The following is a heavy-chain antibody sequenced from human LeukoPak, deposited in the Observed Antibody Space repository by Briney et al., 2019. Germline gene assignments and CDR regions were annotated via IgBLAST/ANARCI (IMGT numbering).Heavy chain of an antibody. V-gene: IGHV1-2*06. J-gene: IGHJ5*02. Sequence: ASVKVSCKASGYTFTGYYMHWVRQAPGQGLEWMGRINPNSGGTNYAQKFQGRVTMTRDTSISTAYMELSRLRSDDMAVYYCAREANFKSFDPWGQGTLVTVSS. CDR2: INPNSGGT. CDR1: GYTFTGYY. D-gene: IGHD1-1*01. CDR3: AREANFKSFDP.